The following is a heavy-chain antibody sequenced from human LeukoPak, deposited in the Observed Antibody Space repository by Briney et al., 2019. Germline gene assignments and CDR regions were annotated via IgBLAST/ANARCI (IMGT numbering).Heavy chain of an antibody. J-gene: IGHJ3*02. D-gene: IGHD1-14*01. CDR1: GGSISSYY. CDR2: IYTSGST. V-gene: IGHV4-4*07. Sequence: SETLSLTCTVSGGSISSYYWSWIRQPAGKGLEWIGRIYTSGSTNYNPSLKSRVTMSVDTSKNQFSLKLSSVTAADTAVYYCARPITPGWRDDAFDIWGQGTMVTVSS. CDR3: ARPITPGWRDDAFDI.